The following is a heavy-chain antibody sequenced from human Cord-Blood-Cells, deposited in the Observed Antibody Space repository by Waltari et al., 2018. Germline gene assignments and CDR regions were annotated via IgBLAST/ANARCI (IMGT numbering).Heavy chain of an antibody. J-gene: IGHJ4*02. D-gene: IGHD5-12*01. CDR1: GGSISSSSYY. Sequence: QLQLQESGPGLVKPSETLSLTCTVSGGSISSSSYYWGWIRQPPGKGLEWIGSIYYSGSTYYNPSLKSRVTISVDTSKTQFSLKLSSVTAADTAVYYCARQRRFAAGPTVATIDYWGQGTLVTVSS. CDR2: IYYSGST. V-gene: IGHV4-39*01. CDR3: ARQRRFAAGPTVATIDY.